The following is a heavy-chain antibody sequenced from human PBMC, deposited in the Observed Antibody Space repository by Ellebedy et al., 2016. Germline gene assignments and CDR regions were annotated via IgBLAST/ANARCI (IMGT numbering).Heavy chain of an antibody. Sequence: GESLKISXAASGFTFSSYSMNWVRQAPGKGLEWVSSISSSSSYIYYADSVKGRFTISRDNAKNSLYLQMNSLRAEDTAVYYCARGYCSGGSCLQYYYYYMDVWGKGTTVTVSS. CDR3: ARGYCSGGSCLQYYYYYMDV. D-gene: IGHD2-15*01. CDR1: GFTFSSYS. J-gene: IGHJ6*03. V-gene: IGHV3-21*01. CDR2: ISSSSSYI.